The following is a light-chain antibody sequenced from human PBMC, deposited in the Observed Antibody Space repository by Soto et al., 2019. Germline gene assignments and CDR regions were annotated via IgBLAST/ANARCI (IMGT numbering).Light chain of an antibody. V-gene: IGKV3-20*01. CDR1: QSVSSSY. CDR3: QQYCSSPRT. J-gene: IGKJ1*01. Sequence: EIVLTQSPGTLSLSPGERATRSCRASQSVSSSYLAWYQQKPGQAPRLLIYGASSRAPGIPDRFSGSGSGTDFTLIISRLEPEDFAVYYCQQYCSSPRTLGQGTKVEI. CDR2: GAS.